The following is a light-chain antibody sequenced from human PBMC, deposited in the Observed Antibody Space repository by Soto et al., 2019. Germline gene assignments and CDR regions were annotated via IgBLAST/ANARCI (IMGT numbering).Light chain of an antibody. CDR2: AAS. J-gene: IGKJ2*01. CDR3: QQSYSTPYT. Sequence: DIQMTQSPSSLSASVGDRVTITCRASQSISSYLNWCQQKPGKAPKLLIYAASSLQSGVPSRFSGGGSGTDFTLTISSLQPEDFATYSCQQSYSTPYTFGQGTKLEIK. V-gene: IGKV1-39*01. CDR1: QSISSY.